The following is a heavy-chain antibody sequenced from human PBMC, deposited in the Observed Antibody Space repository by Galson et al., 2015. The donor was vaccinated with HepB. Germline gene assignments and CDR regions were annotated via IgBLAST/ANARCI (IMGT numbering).Heavy chain of an antibody. CDR1: GFTFTDYS. CDR2: ISYSSSTI. J-gene: IGHJ4*02. Sequence: SLRLSCAASGFTFTDYSMNWVRQAPGKGLEWVSYISYSSSTIYYADSVKGRLTISRDNAKDSLYLQMNSLRPEDTAVYYCARGGGVDYWGQGTLVTVSS. V-gene: IGHV3-48*01. CDR3: ARGGGVDY. D-gene: IGHD3-10*01.